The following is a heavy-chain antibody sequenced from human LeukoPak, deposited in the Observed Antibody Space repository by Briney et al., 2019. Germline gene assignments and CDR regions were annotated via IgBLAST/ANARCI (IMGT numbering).Heavy chain of an antibody. V-gene: IGHV3-7*05. D-gene: IGHD3-9*01. CDR2: IKQDGSEN. J-gene: IGHJ3*02. Sequence: TGGSLRLSCEASGFTFGDYWMTWVRQAPGKGLEGVANIKQDGSENRYVDSVKGRFTISRDNAKNSLYLQMNSLRAEDTAVYYCATYWRHFDWLLSDIWGLGTMVTVSS. CDR1: GFTFGDYW. CDR3: ATYWRHFDWLLSDI.